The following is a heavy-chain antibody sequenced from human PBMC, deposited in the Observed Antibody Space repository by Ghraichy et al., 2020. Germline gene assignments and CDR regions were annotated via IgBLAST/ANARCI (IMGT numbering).Heavy chain of an antibody. D-gene: IGHD2-2*01. V-gene: IGHV1-46*01. Sequence: ASVKVSCKASGYTFTSYYMHWVRQAPGQGLEWMGIINPSGGSTSYAQKFQGRVTMTRDTSTSTVYMELSSLRSEDTAVYCCARDGGIVVVPAAPVRWFDPWGQGTLVTVSS. J-gene: IGHJ5*02. CDR1: GYTFTSYY. CDR3: ARDGGIVVVPAAPVRWFDP. CDR2: INPSGGST.